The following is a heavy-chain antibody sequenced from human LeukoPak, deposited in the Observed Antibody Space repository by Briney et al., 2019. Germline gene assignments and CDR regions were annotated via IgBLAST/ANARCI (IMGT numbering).Heavy chain of an antibody. V-gene: IGHV4-38-2*02. D-gene: IGHD1-26*01. CDR1: GYSISSGYY. CDR3: ARDLGPYFDY. Sequence: SETLSLTCSVSGYSISSGYYWGWIRQPPGKGLEWIGSILQSGSTYYNPSLKSRVTISVDTSKNQFSLKLRSVTAADTAVYYCARDLGPYFDYWGQGTLVTVSS. CDR2: ILQSGST. J-gene: IGHJ4*02.